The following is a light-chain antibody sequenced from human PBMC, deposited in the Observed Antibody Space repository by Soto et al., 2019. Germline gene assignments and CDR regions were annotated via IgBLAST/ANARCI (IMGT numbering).Light chain of an antibody. CDR1: QNVASN. CDR2: DAS. V-gene: IGKV3-15*01. CDR3: QYYNMWPGT. Sequence: EIVMTQSPATLSVSPGERATLSCRASQNVASNLAWFQQKPGQAPRLLIFDASTRATGIPARFSGSGSGTEFTLTISSLQSEDVAVYYCQYYNMWPGTFGPGTKVDI. J-gene: IGKJ3*01.